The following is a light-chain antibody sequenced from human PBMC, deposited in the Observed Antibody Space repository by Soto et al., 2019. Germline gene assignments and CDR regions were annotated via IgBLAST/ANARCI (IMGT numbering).Light chain of an antibody. J-gene: IGLJ1*01. CDR1: NSDVGGYNY. CDR3: CSYAGSPYV. V-gene: IGLV2-11*01. CDR2: DVS. Sequence: QSALTQPRSVSGAPGQSVTISCPGTNSDVGGYNYVSWYQQHPGKAPKVMIYDVSKRPSGVPDRFSGSKSGNTASLTISGLQAEDEADYYCCSYAGSPYVFGTGTKVTVL.